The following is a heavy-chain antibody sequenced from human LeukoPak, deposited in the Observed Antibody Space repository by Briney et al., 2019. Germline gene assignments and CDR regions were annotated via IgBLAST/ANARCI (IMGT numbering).Heavy chain of an antibody. D-gene: IGHD3-10*01. V-gene: IGHV3-23*01. J-gene: IGHJ5*02. CDR1: GFTFSNNW. CDR3: AREVAMVRGVITWFDP. CDR2: INGRGDNI. Sequence: GGSLRLSCAASGFTFSNNWMTWVRQAPGKGLEWVSGINGRGDNIYYADSLNGRFTISRDNSKNTLYLQMNSLRAEDTAVYYCAREVAMVRGVITWFDPWGQGTLVTVSS.